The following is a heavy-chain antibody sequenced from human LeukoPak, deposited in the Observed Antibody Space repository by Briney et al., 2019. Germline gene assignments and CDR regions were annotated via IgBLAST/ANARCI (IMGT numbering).Heavy chain of an antibody. Sequence: SENLSLTCTVSGGSISSYYVSWIRQPPGKGLEWIGYISYTGSTDYNPSLKSRVTISVDMSKNQFSLKVSSVTAADTAVYYCARGSVYFDSWGQGTLVTVSS. CDR1: GGSISSYY. J-gene: IGHJ4*02. V-gene: IGHV4-59*01. CDR2: ISYTGST. CDR3: ARGSVYFDS.